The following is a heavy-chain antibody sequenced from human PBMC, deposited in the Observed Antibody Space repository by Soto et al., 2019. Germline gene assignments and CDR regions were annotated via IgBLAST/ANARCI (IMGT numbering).Heavy chain of an antibody. V-gene: IGHV4-31*03. CDR1: GGSISSGGYY. J-gene: IGHJ6*02. CDR2: NYYSGIT. D-gene: IGHD6-6*01. CDR3: ARGSSIAGLYYGMDV. Sequence: QVQLQESGPGLVKPSQTLSLTCTVSGGSISSGGYYWTWIRQHPGKGLEWIGYNYYSGITYYNPSLTSRGTISLDTSKNQFSLKLSSVTAADTAVYYCARGSSIAGLYYGMDVWGQGTTVTVSS.